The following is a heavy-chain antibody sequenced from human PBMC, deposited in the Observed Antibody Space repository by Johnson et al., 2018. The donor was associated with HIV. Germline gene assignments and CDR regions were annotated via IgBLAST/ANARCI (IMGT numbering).Heavy chain of an antibody. Sequence: QVQLVESGGGVVQPGRSPRLSCAASGFTFSDYYMSWIRQAPGKGLEWVSYISSSGSTIYYADSVKGRFTISRDNAKNSLYLQMNSLRAEDTAVYYCARACRDGYTCDAFDIWGQGTMVTVSS. CDR2: ISSSGSTI. CDR1: GFTFSDYY. CDR3: ARACRDGYTCDAFDI. J-gene: IGHJ3*02. D-gene: IGHD5-24*01. V-gene: IGHV3-11*04.